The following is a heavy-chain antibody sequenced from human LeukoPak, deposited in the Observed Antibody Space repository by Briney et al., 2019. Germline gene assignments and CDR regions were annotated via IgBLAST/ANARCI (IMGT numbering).Heavy chain of an antibody. CDR3: ARDFKIVATIWGSENYYYGMDV. J-gene: IGHJ6*02. CDR1: GGSISSSSYY. V-gene: IGHV4-39*02. D-gene: IGHD5-12*01. Sequence: SETLSLTCTVSGGSISSSSYYWGWIRQPPGKGLEWIGSIYYSGSTYYNPSLKSRVTISVDTSKNQFSLKLSSVTAADTAVYYCARDFKIVATIWGSENYYYGMDVWGQGTTVTVSS. CDR2: IYYSGST.